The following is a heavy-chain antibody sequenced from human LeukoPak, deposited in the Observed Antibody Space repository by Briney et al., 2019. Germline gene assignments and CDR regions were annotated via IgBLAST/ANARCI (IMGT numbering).Heavy chain of an antibody. CDR3: AKGRHIVVVPAAESFDY. V-gene: IGHV3-23*01. J-gene: IGHJ4*02. CDR2: ISGSGGST. CDR1: GFTFSSYA. Sequence: GGSLRLSCAASGFTFSSYAMSWVRQAPGEGLEWVSAISGSGGSTYYADSVKGRFTISRDNSKNTLYLQMNGLRAEDTAVSYCAKGRHIVVVPAAESFDYWGQGTLVTVSS. D-gene: IGHD2-2*01.